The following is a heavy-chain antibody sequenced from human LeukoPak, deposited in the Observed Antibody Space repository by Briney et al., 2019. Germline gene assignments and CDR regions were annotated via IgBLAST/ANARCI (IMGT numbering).Heavy chain of an antibody. V-gene: IGHV1-2*02. J-gene: IGHJ4*02. CDR1: GYTFTGYY. D-gene: IGHD3-3*01. Sequence: ASVKVSCEASGYTFTGYYMHWVRQAPGQGLEWMGWINPNSGGTNYAQKFQGRVTMTRDTSISTAYMELSRLRSDDTAVYYCAREKATYYDFWSGYYQDIPGFDYWGQGTLVTVSS. CDR3: AREKATYYDFWSGYYQDIPGFDY. CDR2: INPNSGGT.